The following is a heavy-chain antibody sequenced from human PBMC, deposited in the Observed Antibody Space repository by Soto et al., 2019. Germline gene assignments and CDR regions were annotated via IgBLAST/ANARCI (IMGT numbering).Heavy chain of an antibody. V-gene: IGHV1-2*02. CDR1: GYTFTGYY. Sequence: ASVKVSCKASGYTFTGYYMHWVRQAPGQGLEWMGWINPNSGGTNYAQKFQGRVTMTRDTSISTAYMELSRLRSDDTAVYYCARAFGDYSNWFDPWGQGTLFTVAS. J-gene: IGHJ5*02. D-gene: IGHD4-4*01. CDR3: ARAFGDYSNWFDP. CDR2: INPNSGGT.